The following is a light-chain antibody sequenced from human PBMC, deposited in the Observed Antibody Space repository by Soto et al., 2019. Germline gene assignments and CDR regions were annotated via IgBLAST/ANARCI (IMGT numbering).Light chain of an antibody. Sequence: DIQMTQSPYTLSASVGDTVIITCRASQSISTWLAWYQQKPGKAPKLLIYKASSLESGVPSRFSGSGSGTEFTLTINSLQPDYIATYYCQQYNSYSLFGPGTKVEIK. V-gene: IGKV1-5*03. CDR2: KAS. CDR1: QSISTW. CDR3: QQYNSYSL. J-gene: IGKJ3*01.